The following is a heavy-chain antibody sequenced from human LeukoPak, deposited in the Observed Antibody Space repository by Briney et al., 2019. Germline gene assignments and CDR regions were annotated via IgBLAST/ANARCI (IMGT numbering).Heavy chain of an antibody. CDR1: GGSFSPYY. CDR3: AREEECSNGRPFDY. J-gene: IGHJ4*02. V-gene: IGHV4-34*01. D-gene: IGHD3-3*01. Sequence: PSESLSLTCAVYGGSFSPYYWSWIRQSPGKGLEWIAEINDSGSTNYNPSLKSRVTISVDTSKKRFTLKVHSLTAADTAVYYCAREEECSNGRPFDYWGQGTLVTVSS. CDR2: INDSGST.